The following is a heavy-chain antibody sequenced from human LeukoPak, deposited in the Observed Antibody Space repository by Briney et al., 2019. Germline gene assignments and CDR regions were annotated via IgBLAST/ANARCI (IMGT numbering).Heavy chain of an antibody. Sequence: SQTLSLTCTVSGGSIYSGSYYWSWIRQPAGKGLEWIGRIYTSGSTNYNPSLKSRVTISVDTSKNQFSLKLSSVTAADTAVYYCARGVSGNWFDPWGQGTLVTVSS. V-gene: IGHV4-61*02. CDR1: GGSIYSGSYY. CDR2: IYTSGST. CDR3: ARGVSGNWFDP. D-gene: IGHD3-10*01. J-gene: IGHJ5*02.